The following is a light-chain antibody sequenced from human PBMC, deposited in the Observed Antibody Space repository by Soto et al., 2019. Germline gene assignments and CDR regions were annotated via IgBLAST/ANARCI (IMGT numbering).Light chain of an antibody. CDR2: DVS. CDR1: SSDVGSYNY. J-gene: IGLJ1*01. V-gene: IGLV2-14*01. Sequence: QSALTQPASVSGSPGQSITISCTGTSSDVGSYNYVSWYQQHPGKAPKLMIYDVSNRPSGVSNRFSGAKSGNTASLTISGLQAEDDSDYYCSSYTRSSSYVFGTGTKLTVL. CDR3: SSYTRSSSYV.